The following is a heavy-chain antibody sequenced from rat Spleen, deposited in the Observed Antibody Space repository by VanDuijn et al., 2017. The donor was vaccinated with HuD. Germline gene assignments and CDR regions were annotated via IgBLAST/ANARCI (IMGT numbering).Heavy chain of an antibody. CDR3: ARQPYIYYGYNYYFDY. J-gene: IGHJ3*01. V-gene: IGHV5-19*01. CDR1: GFTFSNYG. Sequence: EVHLVESGGGLVQPGRSLKVSCAASGFTFSNYGMHWIRQAPTQGLEWVASINSGAGNTYYRDSVKGRFTISRDNAKSTLYLQMDSLRSEDTATYYWARQPYIYYGYNYYFDYWGQGTLVTVSS. CDR2: INSGAGNT. D-gene: IGHD1-9*01.